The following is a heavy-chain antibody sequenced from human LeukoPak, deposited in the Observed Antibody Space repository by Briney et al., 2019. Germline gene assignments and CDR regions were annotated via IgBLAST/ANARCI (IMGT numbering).Heavy chain of an antibody. CDR3: ARVDVYNYGYFDY. Sequence: PEGSLRLSCAASGFTFTSYSMNWVRQAPGKGLEWVSGISSSSSYILYADSVKGRFTISRDNAKNSLFLQMDSLRAEDTAVYYCARVDVYNYGYFDYWGQGTLVTVSS. V-gene: IGHV3-21*01. D-gene: IGHD5-24*01. CDR2: ISSSSSYI. CDR1: GFTFTSYS. J-gene: IGHJ4*02.